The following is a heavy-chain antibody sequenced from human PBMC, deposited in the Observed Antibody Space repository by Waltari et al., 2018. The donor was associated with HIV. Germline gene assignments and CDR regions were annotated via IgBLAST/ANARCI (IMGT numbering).Heavy chain of an antibody. CDR1: GFTFSSYW. CDR2: IKQDGSEK. D-gene: IGHD3-10*01. V-gene: IGHV3-7*04. J-gene: IGHJ4*02. Sequence: EVQLVESGGGLVQPGGSLRLSCAASGFTFSSYWMSWVRQAPGKGLELVDNIKQDGSEKYYVDSVNGRFTSSRDNAENSLVMQMNSLRAEDTAVYYCARGGFYGSGSEVNWGQGTLVTVSS. CDR3: ARGGFYGSGSEVN.